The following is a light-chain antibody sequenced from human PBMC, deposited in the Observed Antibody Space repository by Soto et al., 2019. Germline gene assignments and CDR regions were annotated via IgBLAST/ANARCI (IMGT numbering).Light chain of an antibody. V-gene: IGLV6-57*04. CDR3: QSYDSSNRV. CDR1: SGSIASNY. Sequence: NFMLTQPHSVSESPGKTVTISCTRSSGSIASNYVQWYQQRPCSAPTTVIYEDNQRPSGVPDRFSGSIDSSSNSASLTISGLKTEDEADYYCQSYDSSNRVFGGGPTVTVL. J-gene: IGLJ2*01. CDR2: EDN.